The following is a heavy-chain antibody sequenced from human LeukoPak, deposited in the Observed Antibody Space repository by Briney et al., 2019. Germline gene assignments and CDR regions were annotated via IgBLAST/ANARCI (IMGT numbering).Heavy chain of an antibody. D-gene: IGHD3-10*01. CDR3: ARDKYYGSGSYRY. J-gene: IGHJ4*02. V-gene: IGHV3-23*01. CDR1: GFTFSSYD. CDR2: ISGSGDSS. Sequence: PGGSLRLSCAASGFTFSSYDMSWVRQAPGKGLEWVSAISGSGDSSYYADSVKGRFTISRDNSKNTLYLQMNSLRAEDTAVYYCARDKYYGSGSYRYWGQGTLVTVSS.